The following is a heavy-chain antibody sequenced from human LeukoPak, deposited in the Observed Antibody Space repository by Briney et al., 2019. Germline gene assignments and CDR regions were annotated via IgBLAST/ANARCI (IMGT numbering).Heavy chain of an antibody. CDR1: GYTFTSYD. CDR2: MNPNSGNT. CDR3: ARERGYCSSTSCSESYYGMDV. Sequence: ASVKVSCKASGYTFTSYDINWVRQATGQGLEWMGWMNPNSGNTGYAQKFQGRVTMTRNTSISTAYMELSSLRSEDTAVYYCARERGYCSSTSCSESYYGMDVWGQGTTVTVSS. J-gene: IGHJ6*02. D-gene: IGHD2-2*01. V-gene: IGHV1-8*01.